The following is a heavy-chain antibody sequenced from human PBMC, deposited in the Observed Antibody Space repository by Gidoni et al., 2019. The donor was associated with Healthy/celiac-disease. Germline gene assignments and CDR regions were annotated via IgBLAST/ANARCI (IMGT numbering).Heavy chain of an antibody. CDR1: GDRVSSNSAA. Sequence: QVPLQQSGPGLVKPSQTLSLTCAISGDRVSSNSAAWHWIRQSPSRGLECLGRTYYRSKWYNDYAVSVKSRITINPDTSKNQFSLQLNSVTPEDTAVYYCARGAGLWFGEFDYWGQGTLVTVSS. J-gene: IGHJ4*02. CDR2: TYYRSKWYN. V-gene: IGHV6-1*01. D-gene: IGHD3-10*01. CDR3: ARGAGLWFGEFDY.